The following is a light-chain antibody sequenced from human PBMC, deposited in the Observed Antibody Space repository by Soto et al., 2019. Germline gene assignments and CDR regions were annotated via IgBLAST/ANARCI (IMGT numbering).Light chain of an antibody. V-gene: IGKV1-9*01. J-gene: IGKJ2*01. CDR1: QVISTS. Sequence: DIQLTQSPSFLSPSIGESVTITCRASQVISTSLAWYQVKPGKAPKLLIYAASTLESGVPSRFSATVSGTEFSLTISSLQPEDCAVYYCNQYDDGPYTFGQGTKVDIK. CDR3: NQYDDGPYT. CDR2: AAS.